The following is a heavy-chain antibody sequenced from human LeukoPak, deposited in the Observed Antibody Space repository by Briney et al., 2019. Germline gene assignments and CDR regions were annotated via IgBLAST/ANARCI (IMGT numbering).Heavy chain of an antibody. V-gene: IGHV4-39*07. CDR3: ARDCYYDSSGYPRNWLDP. CDR2: IYYSGST. CDR1: GGSITTSSYY. J-gene: IGHJ5*02. D-gene: IGHD3-22*01. Sequence: SETLSLTCTVSGGSITTSSYYWGWIRQPPGKGLEWIGIIYYSGSTYYNPSLKGRVTISVDTSKNQFSLKLSSVTAADTAVYYCARDCYYDSSGYPRNWLDPWGQGTLVTVSS.